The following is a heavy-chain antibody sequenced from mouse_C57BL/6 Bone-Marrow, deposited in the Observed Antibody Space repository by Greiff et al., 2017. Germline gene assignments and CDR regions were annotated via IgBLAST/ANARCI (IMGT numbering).Heavy chain of an antibody. CDR1: GYTFTDYY. CDR3: ARTVVVYYFDY. D-gene: IGHD1-1*01. Sequence: QVQLQQSGAELVRPGASVKLSCKASGYTFTDYYINWVKQRPGQGLEWIARIYPGSGNTYYNEKFKGKATLTAEKSSSTAYMQLSSLTSEDSAVDFCARTVVVYYFDYWGQGTTLTVSA. CDR2: IYPGSGNT. V-gene: IGHV1-76*01. J-gene: IGHJ2*01.